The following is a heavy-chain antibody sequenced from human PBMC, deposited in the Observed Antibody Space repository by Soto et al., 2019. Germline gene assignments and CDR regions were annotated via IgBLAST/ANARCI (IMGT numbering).Heavy chain of an antibody. CDR1: GDSISSGGYH. D-gene: IGHD6-13*01. CDR3: ARLAYSSRGGQFFDY. V-gene: IGHV4-31*03. J-gene: IGHJ4*02. CDR2: IYYSGDT. Sequence: QVQLQESGPGLVEPSQTLSLTCNVSGDSISSGGYHWSWIRQHPGKGLEWIVYIYYSGDTYYNPSHKRRVAISVHTSKKQFSLNLSSATAADTAVYYCARLAYSSRGGQFFDYWGQGVLVTVSS.